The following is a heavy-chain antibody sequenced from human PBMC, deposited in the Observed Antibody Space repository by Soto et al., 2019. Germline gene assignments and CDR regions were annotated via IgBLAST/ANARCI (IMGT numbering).Heavy chain of an antibody. CDR2: IDPSDSYT. Sequence: GESLKISCKGSGSSFTSRWITWVRQMPGKGLEWMGRIDPSDSYTSYSPSFQGHVTISVDKSINTVYLRWSSLKASDSAKYYCAGHGGGRIAVTAYNGMEVWGQGTTFTVSS. CDR3: AGHGGGRIAVTAYNGMEV. V-gene: IGHV5-10-1*01. J-gene: IGHJ6*02. D-gene: IGHD3-16*01. CDR1: GSSFTSRW.